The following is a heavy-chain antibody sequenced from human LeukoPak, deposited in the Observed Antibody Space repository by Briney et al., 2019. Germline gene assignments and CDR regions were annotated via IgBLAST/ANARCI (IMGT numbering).Heavy chain of an antibody. V-gene: IGHV4-34*01. CDR2: INHSGST. Sequence: PSETLSLTCAVYGGSFSGCYWSWIRQPPGKGLEWIGEINHSGSTNYNPSLKSRVTISVDTSKNQFSLKLSSVTAADTAVYYCARGGGLGDYWGQGTLVTVSS. CDR1: GGSFSGCY. D-gene: IGHD3-16*01. J-gene: IGHJ4*02. CDR3: ARGGGLGDY.